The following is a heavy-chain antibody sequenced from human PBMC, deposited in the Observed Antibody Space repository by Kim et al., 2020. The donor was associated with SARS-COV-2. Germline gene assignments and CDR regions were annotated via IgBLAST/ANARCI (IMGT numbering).Heavy chain of an antibody. CDR2: IYSGGST. CDR1: GFTVSSNY. D-gene: IGHD3-3*01. CDR3: ARGPGDDFWSGRYL. Sequence: GGSLRLSCAASGFTVSSNYMSWVRQAPGKGLEWVSVIYSGGSTYYADSVKGRFTISRDNSKNTLYLQMNSLRAEDTAVYYCARGPGDDFWSGRYLWGQGTLVTVSS. J-gene: IGHJ4*02. V-gene: IGHV3-53*01.